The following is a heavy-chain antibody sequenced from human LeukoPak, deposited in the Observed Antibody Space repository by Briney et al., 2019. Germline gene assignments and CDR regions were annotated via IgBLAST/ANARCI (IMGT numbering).Heavy chain of an antibody. CDR1: GGSLSGYY. CDR3: ARQEPIGDYFDY. J-gene: IGHJ4*02. D-gene: IGHD1-26*01. Sequence: SETLSLTCAVYGGSLSGYYWSWIRQPPGKGLEWIGEINHSGSTNYNPSLKSRVTISVDTSKNQFSLKLSSVTAADTAVYYCARQEPIGDYFDYWGQGTLVTVSS. CDR2: INHSGST. V-gene: IGHV4-34*01.